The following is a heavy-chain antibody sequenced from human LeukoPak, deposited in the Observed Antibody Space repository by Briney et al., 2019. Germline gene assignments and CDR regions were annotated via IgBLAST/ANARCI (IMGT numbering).Heavy chain of an antibody. D-gene: IGHD1-20*01. CDR2: THHSGTT. Sequence: PSETLYLTCTVSGGSVNDGGFSWSWIRQPLGKGLEWIGYTHHSGTTYYNPSLGGRVTMSVDTSKKQFSLRLSSVTAADTAVYYCARLTGMTGAFDIWSQGTMVTVSS. J-gene: IGHJ3*02. CDR3: ARLTGMTGAFDI. CDR1: GGSVNDGGFS. V-gene: IGHV4-30-2*02.